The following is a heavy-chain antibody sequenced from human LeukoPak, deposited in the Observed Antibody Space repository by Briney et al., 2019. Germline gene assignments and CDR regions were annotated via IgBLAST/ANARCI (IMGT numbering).Heavy chain of an antibody. CDR1: GFTFSIYA. CDR3: AKGMYYYDSSGYYFDY. D-gene: IGHD3-22*01. V-gene: IGHV3-23*01. Sequence: GGSLRLSCAASGFTFSIYAMTWVRQAPGKGLEWVSGITGGGGSTYYTDSVKGRFTISRDNSKNTLYLQMNSLRAEDTAVYYCAKGMYYYDSSGYYFDYWGQGTLVTVSS. CDR2: ITGGGGST. J-gene: IGHJ4*02.